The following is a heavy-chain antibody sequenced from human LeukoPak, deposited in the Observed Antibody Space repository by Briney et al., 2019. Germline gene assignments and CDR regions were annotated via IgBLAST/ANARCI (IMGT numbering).Heavy chain of an antibody. J-gene: IGHJ4*02. Sequence: GASVKVSCKASGYTFTSYYMHWVRQAPGQGLEWMGIINPSGGSTSYAQKFQGRVTMTRDTSTSTVYMELSSLRSEDTAVYYCARVRVGLLGIYYFDYWGQGTLVTVSS. CDR1: GYTFTSYY. CDR3: ARVRVGLLGIYYFDY. V-gene: IGHV1-46*01. D-gene: IGHD3-10*01. CDR2: INPSGGST.